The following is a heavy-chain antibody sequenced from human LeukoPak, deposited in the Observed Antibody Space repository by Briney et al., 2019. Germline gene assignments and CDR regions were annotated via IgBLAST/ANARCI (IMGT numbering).Heavy chain of an antibody. D-gene: IGHD3-3*01. Sequence: ASVKVSCKVSGYTLTELSMHWVRQAPGKGLEWMGGFDPEDGETIYAQKFQGRVTMTEDTSTDTAHMELSSLRSEDTAVYYCATDSPGFWSGYSFDYWGQGTLVTVSS. J-gene: IGHJ4*02. CDR2: FDPEDGET. V-gene: IGHV1-24*01. CDR3: ATDSPGFWSGYSFDY. CDR1: GYTLTELS.